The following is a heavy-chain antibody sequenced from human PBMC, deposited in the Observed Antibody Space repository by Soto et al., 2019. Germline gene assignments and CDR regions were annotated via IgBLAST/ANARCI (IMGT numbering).Heavy chain of an antibody. CDR1: GFTFSSYW. D-gene: IGHD2-2*01. CDR2: INSDGSST. J-gene: IGHJ1*01. Sequence: GSLRLSCAASGFTFSSYWMHWVRQAPGKGLVWVSRINSDGSSTSYADSVKGRFTISRDQSKNTLYLQMNSLRAEDTAVYYCARVFCPFPPGYALGGRGVRVPVSS. CDR3: ARVFCPFPPGYAL. V-gene: IGHV3-74*01.